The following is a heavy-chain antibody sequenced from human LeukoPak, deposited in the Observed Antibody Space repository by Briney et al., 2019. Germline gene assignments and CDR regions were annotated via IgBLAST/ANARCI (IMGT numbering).Heavy chain of an antibody. V-gene: IGHV3-30*03. D-gene: IGHD6-19*01. CDR1: GFTFSSYG. J-gene: IGHJ6*02. Sequence: GGSLRLSCAASGFTFSSYGMHWVRQAPGKGLEWVAVISYDGSNKYYADSVKGRFTISRDNSKNTLYLQMNSLRAEDTAVYYCARSVDSSGWEYYYYYYGMDVWGQGTTVTVSS. CDR2: ISYDGSNK. CDR3: ARSVDSSGWEYYYYYYGMDV.